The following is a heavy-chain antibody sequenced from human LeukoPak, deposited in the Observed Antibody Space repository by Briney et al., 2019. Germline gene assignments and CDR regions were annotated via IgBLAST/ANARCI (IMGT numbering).Heavy chain of an antibody. CDR2: IYYSGDT. D-gene: IGHD1-14*01. V-gene: IGHV4-59*08. CDR1: GGSISSDY. J-gene: IGHJ3*02. CDR3: ARQPSATAAFDI. Sequence: SETLSLTCAVSGGSISSDYWSWIRRPPGKGLEWIAYIYYSGDTNYNPSFKGRVTISVDTSKNQFSPKMSSLAAADTAIYYCARQPSATAAFDIWGQATMVTVSS.